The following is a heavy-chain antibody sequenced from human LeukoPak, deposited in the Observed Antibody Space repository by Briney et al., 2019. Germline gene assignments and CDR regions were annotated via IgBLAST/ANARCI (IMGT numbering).Heavy chain of an antibody. CDR3: ARDPPGSYYGSY. CDR1: GFTFSTYA. D-gene: IGHD1-26*01. Sequence: PGGSLRLSCAASGFTFSTYAMSWVRQAPGKGLEWVSGISGSGGCTYYADSVRGRFTISRDNAKSSLYLQMDSLRAEDTAVYYRARDPPGSYYGSYWGQGTLVTVSS. CDR2: ISGSGGCT. J-gene: IGHJ4*02. V-gene: IGHV3-23*01.